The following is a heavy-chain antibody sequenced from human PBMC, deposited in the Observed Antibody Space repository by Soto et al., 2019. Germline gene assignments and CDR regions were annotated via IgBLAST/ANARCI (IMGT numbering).Heavy chain of an antibody. CDR1: GDSVSSKSDS. J-gene: IGHJ6*02. CDR2: TYYRSKWYN. CDR3: ATGYSGSMDV. V-gene: IGHV6-1*01. Sequence: PSQTLSLTCAISGDSVSSKSDSWNWIRQSPSRGLEWLGRTYYRSKWYNDYAVSVKSRITINPDTSKNQFSLQLNSVTPEDTAVYYCATGYSGSMDVWGQVTTVTVSS. D-gene: IGHD5-12*01.